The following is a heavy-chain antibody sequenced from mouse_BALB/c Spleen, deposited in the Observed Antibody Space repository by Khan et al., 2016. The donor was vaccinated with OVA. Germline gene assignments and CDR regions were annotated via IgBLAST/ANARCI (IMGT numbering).Heavy chain of an antibody. CDR2: ILPGSGSR. D-gene: IGHD1-1*01. V-gene: IGHV1-9*01. J-gene: IGHJ2*01. Sequence: QVQLQQPGAELMKPGASVKISCKATGYTFSSYWLEWVKQRPGHGLEWIGEILPGSGSRNYNEKFKGKATFTADISSKTTYMQLSSLTSEDSAVYYCAGVNYGSRDYFDYWGQGTTLTVSS. CDR1: GYTFSSYW. CDR3: AGVNYGSRDYFDY.